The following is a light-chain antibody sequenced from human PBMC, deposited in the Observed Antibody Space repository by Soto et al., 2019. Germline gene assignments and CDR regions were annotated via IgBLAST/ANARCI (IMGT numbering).Light chain of an antibody. CDR3: QQYNSWPPFT. Sequence: EIVMTQSPATLSVSPGERVTFSCRASQTVSSNVAWYQQRPGQAPRLLIFDALRRATGISDRFSGSGSGTEFTLTISSLQSEDFAVYYCQQYNSWPPFTFGQGTKVEIK. J-gene: IGKJ2*01. CDR1: QTVSSN. CDR2: DAL. V-gene: IGKV3D-15*01.